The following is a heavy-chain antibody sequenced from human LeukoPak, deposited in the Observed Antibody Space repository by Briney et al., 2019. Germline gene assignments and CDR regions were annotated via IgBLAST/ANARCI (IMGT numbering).Heavy chain of an antibody. CDR1: GYTFTRYD. D-gene: IGHD6-13*01. Sequence: ASVRVSCKASGYTFTRYDINWVRQATGQGLEWMGWMNPNSGNTGYAQKFQGRVTMTRNTSISTAYMELSSLRSEDTAVYYCARVRADYSSSWYGNWFDPWGQGTLVTVSS. CDR2: MNPNSGNT. J-gene: IGHJ5*02. CDR3: ARVRADYSSSWYGNWFDP. V-gene: IGHV1-8*01.